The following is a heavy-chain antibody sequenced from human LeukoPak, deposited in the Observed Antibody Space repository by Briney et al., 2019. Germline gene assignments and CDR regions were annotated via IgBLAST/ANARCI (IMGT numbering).Heavy chain of an antibody. J-gene: IGHJ5*02. D-gene: IGHD2-15*01. CDR3: ARSPQEMVVAAIWGNWFDP. CDR1: GYTFTSYG. CDR2: ISAYNGNT. Sequence: ASVKVSCKASGYTFTSYGISWVRQAPGQGLEWMGWISAYNGNTNYAQKLQGRVTMTTDTSTSTAYMELRSLRSDDTAVYYCARSPQEMVVAAIWGNWFDPWGQGTLVTVSS. V-gene: IGHV1-18*01.